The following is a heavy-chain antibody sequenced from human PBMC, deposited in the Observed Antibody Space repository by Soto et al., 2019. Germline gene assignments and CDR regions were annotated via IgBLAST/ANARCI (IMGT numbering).Heavy chain of an antibody. D-gene: IGHD3-9*01. J-gene: IGHJ4*02. CDR1: GFTFSSYV. Sequence: GGSLRLSCAASGFTFSSYVMTWVRQAPGKWLEWVSSITDSGVNTYSADSVKGRFTISRDNSKNTLYLQMNNLRAEDTAVYYCAKAMYDILPGYYVPYYFDCWGQGTLVTVSS. CDR3: AKAMYDILPGYYVPYYFDC. CDR2: ITDSGVNT. V-gene: IGHV3-23*01.